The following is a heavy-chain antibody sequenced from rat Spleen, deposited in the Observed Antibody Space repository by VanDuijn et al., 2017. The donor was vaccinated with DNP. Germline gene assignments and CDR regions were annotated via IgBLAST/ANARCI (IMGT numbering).Heavy chain of an antibody. CDR3: ATGSFDY. D-gene: IGHD5-1*01. V-gene: IGHV5S10*01. J-gene: IGHJ2*01. CDR1: GFTFSDYN. CDR2: IIYNGSRT. Sequence: EVQLVESGGGLVQPGRSLKLSCTASGFTFSDYNMAWVRQAPKKGLEWVATIIYNGSRTYYRASVKGRFTISRDNAKSTLYLQMDSLRSEDTATYYCATGSFDYWGQGVMVTVSS.